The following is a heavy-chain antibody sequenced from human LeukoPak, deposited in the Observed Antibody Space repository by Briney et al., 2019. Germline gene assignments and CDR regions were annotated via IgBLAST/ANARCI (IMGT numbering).Heavy chain of an antibody. CDR2: INPNSGGT. D-gene: IGHD6-13*01. J-gene: IGHJ4*02. CDR3: ARDLFLAAAEREGDDY. Sequence: ASVKVSCKASGYTFTGYYIHWVRQAPGQGLEWMGWINPNSGGTNYAQKFQGRVTLTRDTSISTAYMELNRLRSDDTAVYYCARDLFLAAAEREGDDYWGQGTLVTVSS. V-gene: IGHV1-2*02. CDR1: GYTFTGYY.